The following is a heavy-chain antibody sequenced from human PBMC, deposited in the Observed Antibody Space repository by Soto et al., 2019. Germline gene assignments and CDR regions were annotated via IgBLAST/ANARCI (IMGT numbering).Heavy chain of an antibody. D-gene: IGHD2-2*01. Sequence: EVQLVESGGGLVQPGGSLRLSCAASGFTVSSNYMSWVRQAPGKGLEWVSVIYSGGSTYYADSMKGRFTISRHNSKNTLYLQMNSLRAEDTAVYYCARENIVVVPAAEATDYYYYYYMDVWGKGTTVTVSS. CDR2: IYSGGST. CDR3: ARENIVVVPAAEATDYYYYYYMDV. J-gene: IGHJ6*03. CDR1: GFTVSSNY. V-gene: IGHV3-53*04.